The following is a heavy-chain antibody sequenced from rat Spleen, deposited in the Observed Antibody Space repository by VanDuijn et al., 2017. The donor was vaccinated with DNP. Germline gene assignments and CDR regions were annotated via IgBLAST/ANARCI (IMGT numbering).Heavy chain of an antibody. V-gene: IGHV5-31*01. CDR1: GFTFNNYW. CDR3: ERHDYVFNY. Sequence: EVQLLESGGGLVQPGRSMKLSCAASGFTFNNYWMTWIRQVPGKWLEWVASITSSGGRTYYPDSVKGRFTISRDNTKTTLYLQMNSLRAEDTATYYSERHDYVFNYWGHGVMVAVDS. CDR2: ITSSGGRT. J-gene: IGHJ2*01. D-gene: IGHD1-7*01.